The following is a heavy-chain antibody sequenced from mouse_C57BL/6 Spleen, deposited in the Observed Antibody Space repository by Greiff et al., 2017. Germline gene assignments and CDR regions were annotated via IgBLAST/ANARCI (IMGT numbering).Heavy chain of an antibody. CDR3: AGGVPWFAC. J-gene: IGHJ3*01. Sequence: QVQLQQPGAEFVKPGASVKLSCKASGYTFTSYWITWVMQSPGQGLEWVGDIYPGSGSTNYPVKFTSNATLTVATSSSTSYMQLSSLTSEASAVYYCAGGVPWFACWGQGALVTVSA. CDR1: GYTFTSYW. CDR2: IYPGSGST. V-gene: IGHV1-55*01.